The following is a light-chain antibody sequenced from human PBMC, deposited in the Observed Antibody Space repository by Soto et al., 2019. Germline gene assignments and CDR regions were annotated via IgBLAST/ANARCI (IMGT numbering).Light chain of an antibody. V-gene: IGLV2-11*01. CDR3: CSYAGSYRYV. CDR1: SSDVGGYNY. CDR2: DVS. Sequence: QSVLTQPRSVSGSPGQSVTISYTGTSSDVGGYNYVSWYQQHPGKAPKLMIYDVSKRPSGVPDRFSGSKSGNTASLTISGLQAEDEADYYCCSYAGSYRYVFGTGTKVTVL. J-gene: IGLJ1*01.